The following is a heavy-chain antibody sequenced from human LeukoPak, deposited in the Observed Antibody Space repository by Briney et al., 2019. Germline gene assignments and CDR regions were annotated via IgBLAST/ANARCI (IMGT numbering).Heavy chain of an antibody. CDR3: ARDGGYSSGYDY. D-gene: IGHD6-19*01. J-gene: IGHJ4*02. CDR2: IYYSGST. V-gene: IGHV4-39*07. CDR1: GGSISSSSYY. Sequence: SETLSLTCTVSGGSISSSSYYWGWIRQPPGKGLEWIGSIYYSGSTYYNPSLKSRVTISVDTPKNQFSLKLSSVTAADTAVYYCARDGGYSSGYDYWGQGTLVTVSS.